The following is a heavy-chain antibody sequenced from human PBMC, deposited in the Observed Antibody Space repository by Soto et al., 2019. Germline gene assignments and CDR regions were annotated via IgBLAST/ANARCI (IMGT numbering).Heavy chain of an antibody. CDR1: GFTFSSYG. CDR2: ISYDGSNK. CDR3: AKGYGGRFDY. D-gene: IGHD1-26*01. V-gene: IGHV3-30*18. Sequence: QVQLVESGGGVVQPGRSLRLSCAASGFTFSSYGMHWVRQAPGKGLEWVAVISYDGSNKYYADSVKGRFTISRDNSKNTLYLQMNSLRADDTAVYYCAKGYGGRFDYWGQGTLVTVSS. J-gene: IGHJ4*02.